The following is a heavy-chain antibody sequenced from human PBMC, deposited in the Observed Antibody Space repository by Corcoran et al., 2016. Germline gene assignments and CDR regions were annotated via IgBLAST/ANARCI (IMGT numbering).Heavy chain of an antibody. V-gene: IGHV3-48*02. CDR3: ARAVGATTPYYYYGMDV. CDR1: GFTFSSYS. Sequence: EVQLVESGGGLVQPGGSLRLSCAASGFTFSSYSMNWVRQAPGKGLEWVSYISSSSSTIYYADSVKGRFTISRDNAKNSLYRQMNSLRDEDTAVYYCARAVGATTPYYYYGMDVWGQGTTVTVSS. CDR2: ISSSSSTI. D-gene: IGHD1-26*01. J-gene: IGHJ6*02.